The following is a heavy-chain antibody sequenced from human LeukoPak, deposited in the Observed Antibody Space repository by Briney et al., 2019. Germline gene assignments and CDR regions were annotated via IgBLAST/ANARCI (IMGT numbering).Heavy chain of an antibody. CDR3: ARGPYDSSGYYCGPTSVNAFDI. V-gene: IGHV1-8*01. D-gene: IGHD3-22*01. J-gene: IGHJ3*02. Sequence: ASVKVSCKASGYTFTSYDINWVRQATGQGLEWMGWMNPNSGNTGYAQKFQGRVTMTRNTSISTAYMELSSLRSEDTAVYYCARGPYDSSGYYCGPTSVNAFDIWGQGTMVTVSS. CDR1: GYTFTSYD. CDR2: MNPNSGNT.